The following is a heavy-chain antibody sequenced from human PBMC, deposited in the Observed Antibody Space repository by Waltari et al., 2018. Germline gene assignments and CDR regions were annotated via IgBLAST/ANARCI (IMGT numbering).Heavy chain of an antibody. CDR3: ARLSPIIAAAGGFDY. J-gene: IGHJ4*02. Sequence: LQLLQSGPRLVKPAETLSHPCTVLRLPITSPSYYRGWIRQPPRKGRKWIGSIYYRVGRVYNPSLMIPVTISVDTCKTQFSLKLNSVTAVDTAVYHCARLSPIIAAAGGFDYWGQGTLVTVSS. CDR2: IYYRVGR. CDR1: RLPITSPSYY. D-gene: IGHD6-13*01. V-gene: IGHV4-39*01.